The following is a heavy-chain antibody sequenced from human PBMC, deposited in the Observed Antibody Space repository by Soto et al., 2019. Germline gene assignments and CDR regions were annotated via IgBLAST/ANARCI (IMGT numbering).Heavy chain of an antibody. CDR2: SIPIFGTA. CDR1: GGTFSSYA. Sequence: QVQLVQSGAEVKKPGSSVKVSCKASGGTFSSYAISWVRQAPGQGLEWMGGSIPIFGTANYEQKFQGRVTITAEESTNTAYMELSSLKSEDTAVYYCSREGAELVSPTKLDYWGQGTLVTVSS. V-gene: IGHV1-69*01. J-gene: IGHJ4*02. D-gene: IGHD1-26*01. CDR3: SREGAELVSPTKLDY.